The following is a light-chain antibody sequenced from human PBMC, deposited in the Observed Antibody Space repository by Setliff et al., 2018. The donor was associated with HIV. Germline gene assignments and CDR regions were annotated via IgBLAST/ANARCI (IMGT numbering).Light chain of an antibody. CDR2: EVT. Sequence: QSALTQPVSVSGSPGQSITISCTGNSSNVGKYGFVSWYRQDPGKAPELIIYEVTKRPSAVSKRFSGSKSGNAASLTISGLQAEDEADYYCCSYAGSSTYYVFGTGTKVTVL. CDR3: CSYAGSSTYYV. J-gene: IGLJ1*01. V-gene: IGLV2-23*02. CDR1: SSNVGKYGF.